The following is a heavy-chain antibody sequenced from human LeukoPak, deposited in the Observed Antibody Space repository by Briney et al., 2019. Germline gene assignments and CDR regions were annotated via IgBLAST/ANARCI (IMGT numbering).Heavy chain of an antibody. J-gene: IGHJ4*02. CDR2: IYNGGSP. V-gene: IGHV3-53*01. Sequence: PGGSLRLSCAASGFTVRSSYMSWVRQAPGKGLEWVSVIYNGGSPDYADSAKGRFTISSDSSKNTLYLQMNSLRVEDTAVYYCARHPSFTYYDILTGYYAPFDYWGQGTLVIVSS. CDR1: GFTVRSSY. CDR3: ARHPSFTYYDILTGYYAPFDY. D-gene: IGHD3-9*01.